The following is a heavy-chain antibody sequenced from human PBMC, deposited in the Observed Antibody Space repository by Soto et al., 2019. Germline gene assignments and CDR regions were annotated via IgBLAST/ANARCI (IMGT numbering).Heavy chain of an antibody. CDR3: ARGPQPMIVVAMDY. CDR2: ISGSGSST. Sequence: GGSLRLSCAASGFTFSSYAMSWVRQAPGKGLEWVAVISGSGSSTYYADSVKGRFTISRDNSKNTLYLQMNSLRAEDTAVYYCARGPQPMIVVAMDYWGQGTLVTVSS. J-gene: IGHJ4*02. D-gene: IGHD3-22*01. CDR1: GFTFSSYA. V-gene: IGHV3-23*01.